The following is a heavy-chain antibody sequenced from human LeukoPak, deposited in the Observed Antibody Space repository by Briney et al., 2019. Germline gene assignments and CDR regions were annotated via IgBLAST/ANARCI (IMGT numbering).Heavy chain of an antibody. CDR2: ISPTSSHI. CDR3: AKALGWFFDL. CDR1: GFTFTTYS. Sequence: GGSLRLSCAASGFTFTTYSMNWVRQAPGKGLEWVSSISPTSSHIYHTGAVKGRFTTSRDNAKDSLFLQMNSLRVEDTAVYYCAKALGWFFDLRGRGTLVTVSS. J-gene: IGHJ2*01. V-gene: IGHV3-21*01.